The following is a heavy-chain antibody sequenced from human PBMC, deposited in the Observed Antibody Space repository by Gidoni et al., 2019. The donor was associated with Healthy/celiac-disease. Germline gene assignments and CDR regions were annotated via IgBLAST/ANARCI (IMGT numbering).Heavy chain of an antibody. CDR3: AKGYSSSWYEGSLFDP. J-gene: IGHJ5*02. V-gene: IGHV3-11*01. CDR2: ISSSGSTI. Sequence: QVQLLESGGGLVKPGGSLRLSCAASGFTFSAYYMSWRRQAPGKGLEWVAYISSSGSTIYYADSVKGRFTISRDNAKNSLYLQMNSLRAEDTAVYYCAKGYSSSWYEGSLFDPWGQGTLVTVSS. D-gene: IGHD6-13*01. CDR1: GFTFSAYY.